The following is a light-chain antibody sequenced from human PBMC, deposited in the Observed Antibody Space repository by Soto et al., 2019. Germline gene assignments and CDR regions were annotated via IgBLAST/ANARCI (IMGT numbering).Light chain of an antibody. CDR1: KLGDKY. V-gene: IGLV3-1*01. J-gene: IGLJ1*01. CDR3: QAWDSSTYV. CDR2: QDN. Sequence: SYELTQQPSGSVSPGQTASITCSGEKLGDKYACWYQQKQGQSPVLVIYQDNKRPSGIPERFSGSNSGNTATLTISGTQAMDEADYYCQAWDSSTYVFGTGTKLTVL.